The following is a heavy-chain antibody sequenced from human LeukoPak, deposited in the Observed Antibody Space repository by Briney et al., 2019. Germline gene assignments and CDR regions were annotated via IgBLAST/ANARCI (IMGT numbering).Heavy chain of an antibody. J-gene: IGHJ4*02. Sequence: PGGSPRHSSAASGFTFSSYGMHTVRHALGTGLERVAVISYDGSNKYYADSVKGRFTISRDNSKSTLYLQMNSLRAEDTAVYYCAKITDGELRRFDYWGQGTLVTVSS. D-gene: IGHD1-26*01. CDR3: AKITDGELRRFDY. CDR1: GFTFSSYG. V-gene: IGHV3-30*18. CDR2: ISYDGSNK.